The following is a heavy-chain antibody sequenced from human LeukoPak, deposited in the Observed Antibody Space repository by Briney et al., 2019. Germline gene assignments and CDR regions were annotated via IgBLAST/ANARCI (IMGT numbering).Heavy chain of an antibody. CDR2: ISYDGSNK. Sequence: GGSLRLSCAASGFTFSSYAMHWVRQAPGKGLEWAAVISYDGSNKYYADSVKGRFTISRDNSKNTLYLQMNSLRAEDTAVYYCARDSVTTSFYFDYWGQGTLVTVSS. V-gene: IGHV3-30*04. CDR1: GFTFSSYA. J-gene: IGHJ4*02. D-gene: IGHD4-17*01. CDR3: ARDSVTTSFYFDY.